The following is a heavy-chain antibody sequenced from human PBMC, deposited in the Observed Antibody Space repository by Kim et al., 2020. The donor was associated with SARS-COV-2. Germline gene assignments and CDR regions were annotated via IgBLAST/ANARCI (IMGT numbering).Heavy chain of an antibody. J-gene: IGHJ5*02. Sequence: AQKFRGRVTITADKSTSTAYMELSSLRSEDTTVYYCARDQLAAAGNNWFDPWGQGTLVTVSS. CDR3: ARDQLAAAGNNWFDP. D-gene: IGHD6-13*01. V-gene: IGHV1-69*04.